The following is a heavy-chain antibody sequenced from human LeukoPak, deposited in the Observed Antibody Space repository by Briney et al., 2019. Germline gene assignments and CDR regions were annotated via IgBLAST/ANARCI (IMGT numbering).Heavy chain of an antibody. D-gene: IGHD6-13*01. CDR2: ISSSGGTI. CDR3: ARVGTIAAAGTNDY. J-gene: IGHJ4*02. V-gene: IGHV3-11*01. CDR1: GFTFSDYY. Sequence: GGSLRLSCAASGFTFSDYYMGWIRQAPGKGLEWVSYISSSGGTIYYADSVKGRFTGSRDNAKNSLYLQMNSLRAEDTAVYYCARVGTIAAAGTNDYWGQGTLVTVSS.